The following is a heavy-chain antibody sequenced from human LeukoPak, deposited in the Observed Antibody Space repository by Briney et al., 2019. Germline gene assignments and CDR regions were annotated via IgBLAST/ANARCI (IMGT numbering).Heavy chain of an antibody. Sequence: GGSLRLSCAASGFTFDEYGMSWVRQAPGKGLEWVSGINWNGGSTGYADSVKGRFTISRDNAKNSLYLQMNSLRAEDTAVYYCARSLYYYGSGSYPLDYWGQGTLVTVSS. V-gene: IGHV3-20*04. J-gene: IGHJ4*02. CDR3: ARSLYYYGSGSYPLDY. CDR2: INWNGGST. CDR1: GFTFDEYG. D-gene: IGHD3-10*01.